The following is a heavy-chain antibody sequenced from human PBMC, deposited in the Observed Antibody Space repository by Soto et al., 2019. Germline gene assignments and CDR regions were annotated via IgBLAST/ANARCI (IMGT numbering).Heavy chain of an antibody. CDR3: ASSDYGDYGAFDI. D-gene: IGHD4-17*01. V-gene: IGHV4-39*01. J-gene: IGHJ3*02. Sequence: PSETLSLTCTVSGCSISSSSYYWGWIRQPPGKGLEWIGSIYYSGSTYYNPSLKSRVTISVDTSKNQFSLKLSSVTAADTAVYYCASSDYGDYGAFDIWGQGTMVTVSS. CDR2: IYYSGST. CDR1: GCSISSSSYY.